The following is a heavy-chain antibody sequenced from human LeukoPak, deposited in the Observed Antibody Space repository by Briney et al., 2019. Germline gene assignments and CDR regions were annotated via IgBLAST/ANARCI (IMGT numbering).Heavy chain of an antibody. CDR3: AKSRPLAAAVQSYRGYFDY. Sequence: GGSLRLSCAASGFTFSSDAMSWVRQAPGKGLEWVSAISGSGGSTYYADSVKGRFTISRDNSKNPLYLQMNSLRAEDTAVYYCAKSRPLAAAVQSYRGYFDYWGQGTLVTVSS. CDR2: ISGSGGST. CDR1: GFTFSSDA. J-gene: IGHJ4*02. V-gene: IGHV3-23*01. D-gene: IGHD6-13*01.